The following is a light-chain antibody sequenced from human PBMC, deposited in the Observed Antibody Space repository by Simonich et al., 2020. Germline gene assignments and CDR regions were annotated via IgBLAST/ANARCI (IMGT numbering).Light chain of an antibody. V-gene: IGLV2-14*02. CDR1: SSDVGSYNL. CDR2: DFR. CDR3: SSYTSSSTVV. Sequence: QSALTQPASVSGSPGQSITISCTGTSSDVGSYNLVSWYQQHPCKAPKLMIYDFRKRTSWVANRFSGSKSGNTASLTISGLQAEDEADYYCSSYTSSSTVVFGGGTKLTVL. J-gene: IGLJ2*01.